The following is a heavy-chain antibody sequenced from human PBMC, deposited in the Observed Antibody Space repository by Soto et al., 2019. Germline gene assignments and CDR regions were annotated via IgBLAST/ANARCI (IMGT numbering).Heavy chain of an antibody. D-gene: IGHD1-26*01. V-gene: IGHV3-48*02. CDR3: ARDGVGESVGSVYYYYYGMDV. CDR1: GFDFGTYS. CDR2: ISSSSSPI. J-gene: IGHJ6*02. Sequence: EEQLVESGGGLVQPGGSLRLACAGSGFDFGTYSMNWVRQAPGKGLEWISYISSSSSPIYYADSVKGRFTISRDAAKNSVYLQMNSLRNEDTAVYYCARDGVGESVGSVYYYYYGMDVWGQGTTVTVSS.